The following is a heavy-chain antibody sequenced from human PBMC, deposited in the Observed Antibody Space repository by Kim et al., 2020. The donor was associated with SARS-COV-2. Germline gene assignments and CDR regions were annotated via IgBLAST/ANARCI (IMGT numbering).Heavy chain of an antibody. J-gene: IGHJ6*02. CDR2: NYPGDSDT. D-gene: IGHD2-2*02. CDR1: GYSFTSYW. Sequence: GESLKISCKGSGYSFTSYWIGWVRQMPGKGLEWMGINYPGDSDTRYSPSFQGQVTISADKSISTAYLQWSSLKASDTARYYGARHTVVVPAAIPENSTNNYYYYGMDVWGQGTTVTVSS. CDR3: ARHTVVVPAAIPENSTNNYYYYGMDV. V-gene: IGHV5-51*01.